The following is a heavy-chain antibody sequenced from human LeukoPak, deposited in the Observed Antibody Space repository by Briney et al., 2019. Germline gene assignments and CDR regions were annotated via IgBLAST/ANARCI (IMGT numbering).Heavy chain of an antibody. CDR2: IKQEGGEI. D-gene: IGHD1-26*01. Sequence: GGSLRLSCAASGFTFSIYWMIGARQARGKGVEGVANIKQEGGEIYYVDSVNGRFTISRDNAKNSLSLQINTLRAEDTAVYYCARDKVVGDTHFDYWGQGTLVTVSS. V-gene: IGHV3-7*01. J-gene: IGHJ4*02. CDR3: ARDKVVGDTHFDY. CDR1: GFTFSIYW.